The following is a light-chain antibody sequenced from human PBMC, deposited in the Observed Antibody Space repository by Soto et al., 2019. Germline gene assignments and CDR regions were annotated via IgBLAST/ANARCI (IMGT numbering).Light chain of an antibody. CDR2: DVS. Sequence: QSALTQPPSVSGSPGQSVTISCTGTSSDVGGYNRVSWYQQPPGKAPKLLIYDVSNRPSGGSTRFSGSKSGNTASLTISGLQAEVEADYYCTSYVTGSDYVFGPGTKVTVL. V-gene: IGLV2-18*02. CDR1: SSDVGGYNR. CDR3: TSYVTGSDYV. J-gene: IGLJ1*01.